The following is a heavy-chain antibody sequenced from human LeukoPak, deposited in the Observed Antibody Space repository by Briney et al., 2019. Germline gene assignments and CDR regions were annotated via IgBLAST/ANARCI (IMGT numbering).Heavy chain of an antibody. D-gene: IGHD1-26*01. CDR1: GFTFSSYS. V-gene: IGHV3-21*01. CDR2: ISTSSSYI. J-gene: IGHJ5*02. CDR3: VKDPVGAILREGSWFDP. Sequence: GGSLRLSCAAYGFTFSSYSMNWVRQAPGKGLEWVSLISTSSSYIHYADSVKGRFTISRDNAKNSLYLQMNSLTAEDTAIYYCVKDPVGAILREGSWFDPWGQGTLVTVSS.